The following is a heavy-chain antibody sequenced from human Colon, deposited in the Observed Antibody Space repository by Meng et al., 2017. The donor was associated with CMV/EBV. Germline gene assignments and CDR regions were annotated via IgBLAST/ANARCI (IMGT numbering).Heavy chain of an antibody. V-gene: IGHV1-69*06. CDR3: AREASGGTYYLVGGENWFDP. CDR2: IVPFYDTT. J-gene: IGHJ5*02. Sequence: SVKVSCKASGGTFSKFAIVWVRQAPGQGLEWMGGIVPFYDTTMYARNFQGRVTITADTSTTTVYMELSSLRSEDTAVYYCAREASGGTYYLVGGENWFDPWGQGTLVTVSS. D-gene: IGHD1-26*01. CDR1: GGTFSKFA.